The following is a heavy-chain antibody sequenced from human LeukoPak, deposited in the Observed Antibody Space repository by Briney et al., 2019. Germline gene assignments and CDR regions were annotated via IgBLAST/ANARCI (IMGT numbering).Heavy chain of an antibody. Sequence: SETLSLTCAVSGYSISSGYYWGWIRQPPGKGLDWIGSIYRSGSTYYNPSLKSRVTISVDTSKNQFSRKLSSVTAADTAVYYCARLWGVTMVRGVIITGWFDPWGQGTLVTVSS. D-gene: IGHD3-10*01. V-gene: IGHV4-38-2*01. J-gene: IGHJ5*02. CDR1: GYSISSGYY. CDR2: IYRSGST. CDR3: ARLWGVTMVRGVIITGWFDP.